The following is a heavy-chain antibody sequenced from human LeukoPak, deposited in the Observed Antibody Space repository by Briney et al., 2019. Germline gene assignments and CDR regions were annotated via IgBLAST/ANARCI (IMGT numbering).Heavy chain of an antibody. CDR3: TTDAGELSDAFDI. Sequence: PGGSLRLSCAASGFTFSSYGMHWVRQAPGKGLEWVGRIKSKTDGGTTDYAAPVKGRFTISRDDSKNTLYLQMNSLKTEHTAVYYCTTDAGELSDAFDIWGQGTMVTVSS. CDR1: GFTFSSYG. V-gene: IGHV3-15*01. J-gene: IGHJ3*02. CDR2: IKSKTDGGTT. D-gene: IGHD3-10*01.